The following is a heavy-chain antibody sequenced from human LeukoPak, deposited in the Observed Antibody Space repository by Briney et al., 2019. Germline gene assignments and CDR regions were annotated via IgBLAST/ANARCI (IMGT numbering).Heavy chain of an antibody. J-gene: IGHJ4*02. CDR1: GFTFSTYS. CDR2: ISSSSSTI. Sequence: GGSLRLSCAASGFTFSTYSMNWVCQAPGKGLEWVSYISSSSSTIYYADSVKGRFTISRDNAKNSLYLQMNSLRAEDTAVYYCARVSQTPGGRGYFDYWGQGTLVTVSS. D-gene: IGHD2-15*01. V-gene: IGHV3-48*01. CDR3: ARVSQTPGGRGYFDY.